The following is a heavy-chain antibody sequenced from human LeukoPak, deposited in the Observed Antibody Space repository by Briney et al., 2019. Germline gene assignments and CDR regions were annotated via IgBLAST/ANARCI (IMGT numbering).Heavy chain of an antibody. CDR3: ARLNGGYGSTGGFDP. V-gene: IGHV3-11*06. J-gene: IGHJ5*02. Sequence: PGGSLRLSCAASGFNFSDSYMSWIRQTPGNGLEWLSHIISSSGHTNYADSVKGRFTISRDNAKNSLYLQMNSLRADDTATYYCARLNGGYGSTGGFDPWGQGTLVTVSS. CDR2: IISSSGHT. CDR1: GFNFSDSY. D-gene: IGHD5-12*01.